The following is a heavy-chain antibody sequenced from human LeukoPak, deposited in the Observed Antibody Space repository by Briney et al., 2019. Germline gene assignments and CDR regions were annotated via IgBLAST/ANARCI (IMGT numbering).Heavy chain of an antibody. CDR1: GFTFSSHG. D-gene: IGHD3-22*01. CDR3: ARGRFNYDSSGYSSFYH. CDR2: ISYDGTNK. J-gene: IGHJ4*02. Sequence: GGSLRLSCAASGFTFSSHGMHWVRQAPGRGLEWVAVISYDGTNKYSVDSVKGRFTISRDNSKNTMYLQMNSLRAEDTAVYYCARGRFNYDSSGYSSFYHWGQGTLVTVSS. V-gene: IGHV3-30*03.